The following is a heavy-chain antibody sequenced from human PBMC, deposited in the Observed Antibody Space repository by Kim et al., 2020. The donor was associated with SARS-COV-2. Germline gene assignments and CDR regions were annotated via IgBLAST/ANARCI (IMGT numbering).Heavy chain of an antibody. Sequence: SETLSLTCTVSGGSISSGGYYWSWIRQHPGKGLEWIGYIYYSGSTYYNPSLKSRVTISVDTSKNQFSLKLSSVTAADTAVYYCASGVPYGGIDFDYWGQGTLVTVSS. V-gene: IGHV4-31*03. CDR1: GGSISSGGYY. CDR3: ASGVPYGGIDFDY. D-gene: IGHD4-17*01. CDR2: IYYSGST. J-gene: IGHJ4*02.